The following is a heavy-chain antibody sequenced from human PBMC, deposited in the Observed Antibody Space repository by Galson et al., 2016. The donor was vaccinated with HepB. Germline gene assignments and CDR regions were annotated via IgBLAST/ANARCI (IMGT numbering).Heavy chain of an antibody. CDR1: GYTFTSCG. V-gene: IGHV1-18*01. CDR3: AKDNMWKVGATIDY. J-gene: IGHJ4*02. CDR2: ISAYNGNT. D-gene: IGHD1-26*01. Sequence: SVKVSCKASGYTFTSCGISWVRQAPGKGVEWMGWISAYNGNTMHAQKLQGRVTMTTDTSTSTAYMELGSLRSDDAAVYYCAKDNMWKVGATIDYWGQGTLVTVSP.